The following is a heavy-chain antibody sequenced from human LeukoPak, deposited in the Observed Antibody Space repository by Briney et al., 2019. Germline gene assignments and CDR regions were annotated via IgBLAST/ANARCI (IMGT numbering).Heavy chain of an antibody. CDR2: IYYSGST. Sequence: SETLSLTCTVSGGSISSYYWSWTRQPPGKGLEWIGYIYYSGSTNYNPSLKSRVTISVDTSKNQFSLKLSSVTAADTAVYYCARGSGDYVWGSYRVGAFDIWGQGTMVTVSS. J-gene: IGHJ3*02. V-gene: IGHV4-59*01. CDR3: ARGSGDYVWGSYRVGAFDI. D-gene: IGHD3-16*02. CDR1: GGSISSYY.